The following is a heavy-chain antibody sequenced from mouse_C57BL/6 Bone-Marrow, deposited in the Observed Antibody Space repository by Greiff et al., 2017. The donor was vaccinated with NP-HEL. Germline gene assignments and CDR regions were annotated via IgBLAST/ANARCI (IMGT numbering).Heavy chain of an antibody. J-gene: IGHJ4*01. V-gene: IGHV1-59*01. CDR1: GYTFTSYW. CDR2: IDPSDSYT. CDR3: ARSQYAMDY. Sequence: QVQLQQPGAELVRPGTSVKLFCKASGYTFTSYWMHWVKQRPGQGLEWIGVIDPSDSYTNYNQKFKGKATLTVDTSSSTAYMQLSSLTSEDSAVYYCARSQYAMDYWGQGTSVTVSS.